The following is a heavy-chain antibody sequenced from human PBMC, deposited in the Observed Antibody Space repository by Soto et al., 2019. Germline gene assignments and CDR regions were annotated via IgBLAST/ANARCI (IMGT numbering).Heavy chain of an antibody. V-gene: IGHV3-7*01. D-gene: IGHD6-19*01. J-gene: IGHJ4*02. CDR1: GFTFSGDW. CDR3: ARDRWWLVH. CDR2: IKQDGGEK. Sequence: EVQLVESGGGLVQPGGSLRLSCAAYGFTFSGDWMNWVRQAPGKGLEWVANIKQDGGEKYYVDSVQGRFTISRDNAKNSLYLQLNSLRAEDTAVYYCARDRWWLVHWGQGTLVTVSS.